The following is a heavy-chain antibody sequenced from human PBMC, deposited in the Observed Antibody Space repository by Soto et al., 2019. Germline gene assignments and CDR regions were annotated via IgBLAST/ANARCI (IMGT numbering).Heavy chain of an antibody. D-gene: IGHD3-22*01. V-gene: IGHV3-30*18. J-gene: IGHJ4*02. CDR1: GFTFSSYG. CDR3: AKDAPYYYDSSGYYGPFDY. CDR2: ISYDGSNK. Sequence: QTGGSLRLSCAASGFTFSSYGIHWVRQAPGKGLEWVALISYDGSNKYYADSVKGRFTISRDNSKNTLYLQMNSLRAEDTAMYYCAKDAPYYYDSSGYYGPFDYWGQGTLVTAPQ.